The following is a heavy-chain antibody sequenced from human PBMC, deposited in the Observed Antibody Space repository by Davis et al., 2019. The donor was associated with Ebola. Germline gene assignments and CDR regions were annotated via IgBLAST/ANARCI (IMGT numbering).Heavy chain of an antibody. V-gene: IGHV4-34*01. Sequence: SETLSLTCAVYGGSLTGSYLTWIRQPPGKGLEWIGEITISGNTNYNPSLESRLTMSVDMSKNQFSLKLSSVTAADTAVYYCARGSLSDSSPIDYWGQGALVTVSS. CDR3: ARGSLSDSSPIDY. CDR2: ITISGNT. CDR1: GGSLTGSY. J-gene: IGHJ4*02. D-gene: IGHD3-22*01.